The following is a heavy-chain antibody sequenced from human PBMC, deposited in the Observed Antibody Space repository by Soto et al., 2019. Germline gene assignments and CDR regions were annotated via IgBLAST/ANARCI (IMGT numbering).Heavy chain of an antibody. D-gene: IGHD5-12*01. CDR3: AGWVIGGDGYNLGYDY. CDR2: IIPILGIA. Sequence: QVQLVQSGAEVKKPGSSVKVSCKASGGTFSSYTISWVRQAPGQGLEWMGRIIPILGIANYAQKFQDRVTITADKTTSTAWLELSALRAEHPAVYYCAGWVIGGDGYNLGYDYWGQGTLVTVSS. V-gene: IGHV1-69*02. J-gene: IGHJ4*02. CDR1: GGTFSSYT.